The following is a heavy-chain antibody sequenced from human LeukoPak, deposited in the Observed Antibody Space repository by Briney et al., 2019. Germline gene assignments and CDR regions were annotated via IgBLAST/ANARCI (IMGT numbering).Heavy chain of an antibody. CDR2: AYHSGST. D-gene: IGHD2-2*01. CDR3: AKGRYRRPVVPAATGVNDY. CDR1: GGSISDNDW. V-gene: IGHV4-4*02. Sequence: PSGTLSLTCAVSGGSISDNDWWTWIRQSPGKGLEWIGDAYHSGSTTYNPSLKSRVTISLDKSKKQVSLKLSSVTATDTAMYYCAKGRYRRPVVPAATGVNDYWGQGTLVTVSS. J-gene: IGHJ4*02.